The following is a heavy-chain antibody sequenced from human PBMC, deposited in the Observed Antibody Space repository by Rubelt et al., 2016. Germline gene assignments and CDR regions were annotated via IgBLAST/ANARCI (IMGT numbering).Heavy chain of an antibody. CDR1: GFTFSSYA. CDR3: ARNGDYYYGMDV. D-gene: IGHD4-17*01. Sequence: GFTFSSYAMHWVRQAPGKGLEWVAVISYDGSNKYYADSVKGRFTISRDNSKNTLYLQMNSLRAEDTAVYYCARNGDYYYGMDVWGQGTTVTVSS. V-gene: IGHV3-30*04. CDR2: ISYDGSNK. J-gene: IGHJ6*02.